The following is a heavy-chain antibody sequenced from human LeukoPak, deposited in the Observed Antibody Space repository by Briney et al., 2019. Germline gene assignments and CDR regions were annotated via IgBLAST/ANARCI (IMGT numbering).Heavy chain of an antibody. J-gene: IGHJ3*01. V-gene: IGHV3-9*01. Sequence: GGSLRLSCAASGFSLDDYAMHWVRHAPGQGLEWVSSISWDGRNIAYAASVKGRFTISRDNAQNSLYLQMYSLIIEDTAFYYCIKDMGFDLLKDAFDLWGQGMLVTVSS. D-gene: IGHD1-26*01. CDR1: GFSLDDYA. CDR3: IKDMGFDLLKDAFDL. CDR2: ISWDGRNI.